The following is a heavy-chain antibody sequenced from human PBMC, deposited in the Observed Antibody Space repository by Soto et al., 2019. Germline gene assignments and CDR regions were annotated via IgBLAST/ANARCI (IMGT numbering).Heavy chain of an antibody. CDR2: ISYDGSNK. CDR1: GFTFNTYG. J-gene: IGHJ4*02. D-gene: IGHD5-12*01. V-gene: IGHV3-30*18. CDR3: AKDHSGFDPAYYFDY. Sequence: HPGGSLRLSCAASGFTFNTYGMHWVRQAPGRGLEWVALISYDGSNKYYADSVKGRFTISRDNSKNMLYLQMSSLRAEDTAVFYCAKDHSGFDPAYYFDYWGQGTLVTVSS.